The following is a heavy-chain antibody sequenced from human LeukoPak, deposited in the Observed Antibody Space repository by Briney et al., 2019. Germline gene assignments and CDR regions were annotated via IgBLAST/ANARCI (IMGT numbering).Heavy chain of an antibody. J-gene: IGHJ5*02. CDR1: GYTFTSYA. CDR3: ARPYYYGSNWFDP. V-gene: IGHV1-3*01. CDR2: INAGNGDT. D-gene: IGHD3-10*01. Sequence: ASVKVSCKASGYTFTSYAMHWVRQAPGQRLEWMGWINAGNGDTKYSQKFQGRVTITRDTSASTAYMELSSPRSEDTAVYYCARPYYYGSNWFDPWGQGTLVTVSS.